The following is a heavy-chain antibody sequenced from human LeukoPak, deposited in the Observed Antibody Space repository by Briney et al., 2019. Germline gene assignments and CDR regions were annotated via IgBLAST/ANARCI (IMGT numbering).Heavy chain of an antibody. CDR1: RFTFSKYA. D-gene: IGHD3-22*01. Sequence: GGSLRPSCAASRFTFSKYAMNWVRQAPGKGLEWVSTINDGGDNTYYADSVKGRFTISRDNSKNTLYLQMNSLRADDTAVYYCAKAQKYYYDSSDYWGQGTLVTVSS. CDR2: INDGGDNT. CDR3: AKAQKYYYDSSDY. J-gene: IGHJ4*02. V-gene: IGHV3-23*01.